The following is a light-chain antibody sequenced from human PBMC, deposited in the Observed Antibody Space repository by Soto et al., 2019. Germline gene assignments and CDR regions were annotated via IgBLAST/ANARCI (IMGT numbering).Light chain of an antibody. Sequence: QSALTQPASVSGSPGQSITISCTGTSSDVGGYNYVSWYQQHPGKAPKLMIYDVSNRPSGVSNRFSGSKSGNTASLTISGLQAEDEADYYCSSYTSSSPPVVFGGGTKLTGL. CDR2: DVS. CDR1: SSDVGGYNY. J-gene: IGLJ2*01. CDR3: SSYTSSSPPVV. V-gene: IGLV2-14*01.